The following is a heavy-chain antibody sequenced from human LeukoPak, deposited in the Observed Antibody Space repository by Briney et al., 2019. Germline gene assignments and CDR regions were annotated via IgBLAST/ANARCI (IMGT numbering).Heavy chain of an antibody. CDR3: ARGRTPYGSGSYSRAFDI. J-gene: IGHJ3*02. CDR1: GYTFTGYY. Sequence: ASVKVSCKASGYTFTGYYMHWVRQAPGQGLEWMGWMNPNSGNTGYAQKFQGRVTMTRNTSISTAYMELSSLRSDDTAVYYCARGRTPYGSGSYSRAFDIWGQGTMVTVSS. D-gene: IGHD3-10*01. V-gene: IGHV1-8*02. CDR2: MNPNSGNT.